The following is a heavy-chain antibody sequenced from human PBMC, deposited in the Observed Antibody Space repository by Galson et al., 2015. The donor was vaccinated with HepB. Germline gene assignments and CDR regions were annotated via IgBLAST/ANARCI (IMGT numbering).Heavy chain of an antibody. J-gene: IGHJ3*02. CDR1: GFTFSPYS. D-gene: IGHD1-26*01. CDR2: ISSSSSFI. V-gene: IGHV3-21*01. CDR3: AGVILGATNAFHI. Sequence: SLRLSCAASGFTFSPYSINWVRQAPGKGLEWVSPISSSSSFIYYADSVKGRFTISRDNAKNSLFLQMNSLRAEDTAVYYCAGVILGATNAFHIWGQGTMVTVSS.